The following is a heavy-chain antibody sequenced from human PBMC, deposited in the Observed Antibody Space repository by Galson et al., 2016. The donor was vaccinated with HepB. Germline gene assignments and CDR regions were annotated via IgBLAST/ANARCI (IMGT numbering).Heavy chain of an antibody. CDR1: GFSLSNSA. Sequence: SLRLSCAGSGFSLSNSAMHWVRQAPGKGLEWVAVIWYDGSNKYCADSVKGRFTISRDNSKNTLYLQMNSLRAEDTAVYYCARGGTYCGGDCYYYVDGWGKGTTVTVSS. J-gene: IGHJ6*03. CDR2: IWYDGSNK. D-gene: IGHD2-21*01. V-gene: IGHV3-33*08. CDR3: ARGGTYCGGDCYYYVDG.